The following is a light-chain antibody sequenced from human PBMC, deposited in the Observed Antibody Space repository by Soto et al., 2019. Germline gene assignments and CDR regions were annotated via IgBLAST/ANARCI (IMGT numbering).Light chain of an antibody. CDR2: LTS. J-gene: IGKJ1*01. V-gene: IGKV1-39*01. CDR3: QQSSTTPWT. CDR1: QSISTY. Sequence: DIQMTQSPSSLSASVGDRVTITCRASQSISTYLNWFQQKPGRAPKLLIYLTSTLQRGVLSRFSGSGSETDFTLTISSLQPEDFATYYCQQSSTTPWTFGQGT.